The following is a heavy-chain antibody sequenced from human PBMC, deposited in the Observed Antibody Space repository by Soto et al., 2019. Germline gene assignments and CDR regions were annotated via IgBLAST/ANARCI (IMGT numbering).Heavy chain of an antibody. CDR2: IYWDNTK. D-gene: IGHD3-22*01. J-gene: IGHJ4*01. CDR1: GFSLSTRGMG. Sequence: QITLKESGPTLVKPTQTLTLTCTFSGFSLSTRGMGVGWIRQPPGKALEWLALIYWDNTKHYSPSLKSRLTITKDTSKNQVVLTMTNMDPVDTGTYYCAHTVTLIWGHGTLVTVSS. V-gene: IGHV2-5*02. CDR3: AHTVTLI.